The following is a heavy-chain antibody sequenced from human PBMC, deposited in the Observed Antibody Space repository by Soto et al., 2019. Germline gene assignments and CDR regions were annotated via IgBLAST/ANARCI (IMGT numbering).Heavy chain of an antibody. CDR2: IESDGDA. D-gene: IGHD3-16*01. Sequence: EVQLVESGGGLVQPGGSLRLSCTASGFTFSSHDMHWVRQVTGKGLEWVSGIESDGDAKYLASVQGRFSISRENAKNSLHLQMDGLRVEDTAVYYCARGGIEGVTWNWFDTWGQGTLVTVSS. J-gene: IGHJ5*02. CDR1: GFTFSSHD. V-gene: IGHV3-13*01. CDR3: ARGGIEGVTWNWFDT.